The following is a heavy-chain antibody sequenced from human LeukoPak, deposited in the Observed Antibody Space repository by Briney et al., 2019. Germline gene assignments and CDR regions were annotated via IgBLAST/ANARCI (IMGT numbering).Heavy chain of an antibody. CDR3: ARSLSYDSSGYYYPFDY. J-gene: IGHJ4*02. CDR2: IIPILGIA. Sequence: SVKVSCKVSGGTFSSYAISWVRQAPGQGLEWMGRIIPILGIANYAQKFQGRVTVTADKSTSTAYMELSSLRSEDTAVYYCARSLSYDSSGYYYPFDYWGQGTLVTVSS. V-gene: IGHV1-69*04. D-gene: IGHD3-22*01. CDR1: GGTFSSYA.